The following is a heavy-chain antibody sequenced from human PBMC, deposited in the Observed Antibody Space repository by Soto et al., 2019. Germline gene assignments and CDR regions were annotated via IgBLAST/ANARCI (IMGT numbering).Heavy chain of an antibody. D-gene: IGHD2-15*01. V-gene: IGHV1-69*08. J-gene: IGHJ3*02. CDR2: IIPILGIA. CDR1: GGTFSSYT. CDR3: AREWGTDGGAFDI. Sequence: QVQLVQSGAEVKKPGSSVKVSCKASGGTFSSYTISWVRQAPGQGLEWMGRIIPILGIANYAQKFQGRVTITADKPTSTAYMELRSMSSEDTAVYYFAREWGTDGGAFDIWGQGTMVTVSS.